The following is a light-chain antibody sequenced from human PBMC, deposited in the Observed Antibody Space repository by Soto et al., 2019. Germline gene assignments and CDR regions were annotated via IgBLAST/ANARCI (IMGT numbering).Light chain of an antibody. CDR3: QQYDDWPRT. V-gene: IGKV3-15*01. J-gene: IGKJ1*01. CDR2: GVF. Sequence: EIMMTQSPATLSVSPGERAILSCRASQTVSSSLAWYQQKPGQAPRLLIYGVFTRATGIPARFSGSGSGTEFTRRISSLQSEDFGVYYCQQYDDWPRTFGQGTKVEIK. CDR1: QTVSSS.